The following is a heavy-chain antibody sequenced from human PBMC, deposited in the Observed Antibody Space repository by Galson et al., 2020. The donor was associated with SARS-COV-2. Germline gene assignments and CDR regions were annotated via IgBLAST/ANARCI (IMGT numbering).Heavy chain of an antibody. CDR3: ARDPVTRGSSSWYGLRGYYYGMDV. V-gene: IGHV1-18*01. CDR2: ISAYNGNT. J-gene: IGHJ6*02. CDR1: GYTFTSYG. Sequence: ASVKVSCKASGYTFTSYGISWVRQAPGQGLEWMGWISAYNGNTNYAQKLQGRVTMTTDTSTSTAYMELRSLRSDDTAVYYCARDPVTRGSSSWYGLRGYYYGMDVWGQGTTVTVSS. D-gene: IGHD6-13*01.